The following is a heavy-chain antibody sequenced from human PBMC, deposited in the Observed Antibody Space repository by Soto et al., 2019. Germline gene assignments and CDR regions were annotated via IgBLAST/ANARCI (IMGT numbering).Heavy chain of an antibody. CDR1: GFTFSSYA. Sequence: GSLRLSCAASGFTFSSYAMSWVRQAPGKGLEWVSAISGSGGSTYYADSVKGRFTISRDNSKNTLYLQMNSLRAEDTSVYYCAKDLPGIAARPSGWFDPWGQGTLVTVSS. CDR2: ISGSGGST. J-gene: IGHJ5*02. CDR3: AKDLPGIAARPSGWFDP. V-gene: IGHV3-23*01. D-gene: IGHD6-6*01.